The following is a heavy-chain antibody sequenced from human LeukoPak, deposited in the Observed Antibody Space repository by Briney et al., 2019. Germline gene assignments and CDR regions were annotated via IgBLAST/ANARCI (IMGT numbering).Heavy chain of an antibody. Sequence: ASVKVSCRASGGTFSSYAISWVRQAPGQGLEWMGGIIPIFGTANYAQKFQGRVTITADKSTSTAYMELSRLRSDDTAVYYCARDLDDSYGYGVNWFDPWGQGTLVTVSS. D-gene: IGHD5-18*01. J-gene: IGHJ5*02. CDR1: GGTFSSYA. CDR3: ARDLDDSYGYGVNWFDP. V-gene: IGHV1-69*06. CDR2: IIPIFGTA.